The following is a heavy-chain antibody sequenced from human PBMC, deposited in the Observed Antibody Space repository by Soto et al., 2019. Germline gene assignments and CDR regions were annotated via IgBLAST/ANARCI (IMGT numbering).Heavy chain of an antibody. Sequence: SETLSLTCTVSGGSISSDDYFWTWIRQPPGKGLEWIGYIYYTGRTNYNPSLESRLTISIDRSKNQFSLTLSSVSAADTALYYCARLDFRMNWFDPWGQGTLVTVSS. CDR2: IYYTGRT. CDR3: ARLDFRMNWFDP. CDR1: GGSISSDDYF. J-gene: IGHJ5*02. V-gene: IGHV4-30-4*01. D-gene: IGHD3-3*01.